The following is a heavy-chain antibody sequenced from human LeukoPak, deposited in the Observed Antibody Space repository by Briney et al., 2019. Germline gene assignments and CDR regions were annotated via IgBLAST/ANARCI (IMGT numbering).Heavy chain of an antibody. CDR2: INHSGST. CDR3: ARGAYSSSWYYYYYMDV. D-gene: IGHD6-13*01. V-gene: IGHV4-34*01. J-gene: IGHJ6*03. CDR1: GGSFSGYY. Sequence: SETLTLTCAVYGGSFSGYYWSWIRQPPGKGLEWIGEINHSGSTNYNPSLKSRVTISVDTSKNQFSLKLCSVTAADTAVYYCARGAYSSSWYYYYYMDVWGKGTTVTVSS.